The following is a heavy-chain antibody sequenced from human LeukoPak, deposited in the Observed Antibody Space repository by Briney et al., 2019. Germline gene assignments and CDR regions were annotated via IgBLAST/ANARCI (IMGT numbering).Heavy chain of an antibody. CDR3: TRGSSGRRDN. CDR2: MNPNSGNT. V-gene: IGHV1-8*01. J-gene: IGHJ4*02. Sequence: ASVKVSCKASGYTFTSCDINWVRQATGQGLEWMEWMNPNSGNTGYGQSFQGRITMTRDISIGTAYMGLSNLTSEDTAIYYCTRGSSGRRDNWGQGTLVTVSA. CDR1: GYTFTSCD. D-gene: IGHD6-19*01.